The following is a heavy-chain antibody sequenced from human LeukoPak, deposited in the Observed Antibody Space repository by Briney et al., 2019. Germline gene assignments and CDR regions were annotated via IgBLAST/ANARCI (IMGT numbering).Heavy chain of an antibody. CDR3: TTVDPLDIVVVPAAIGFDY. CDR1: GFTFRNAW. V-gene: IGHV3-15*01. Sequence: GGTLRLSCAASGFTFRNAWMSWVRQAPGKGLEWVGRIKSKTDGGTTDYAAPVKRRFTISRDDSKNTLYLQMNSLTTEDTAVYYCTTVDPLDIVVVPAAIGFDYWGQGTLVTVSS. J-gene: IGHJ4*02. D-gene: IGHD2-2*02. CDR2: IKSKTDGGTT.